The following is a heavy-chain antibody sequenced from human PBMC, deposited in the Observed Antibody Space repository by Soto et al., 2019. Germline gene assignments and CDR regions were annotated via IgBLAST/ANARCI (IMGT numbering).Heavy chain of an antibody. CDR3: XXXXXGATATLDYYYFYMDV. D-gene: IGHD5-12*01. Sequence: QVQLVQSGAEVKKPGASVTVSCRSSGDTFNDYYIHWVRQAPGQGLEWMGWINPNGGVTKYAQKFQGWVTMTRDTSIRXXXXXLSRLXSXDXXXXXXXXXXXGATATLDYYYFYMDVWGTGTTVTVSS. J-gene: IGHJ6*03. V-gene: IGHV1-2*04. CDR2: INPNGGVT. CDR1: GDTFNDYY.